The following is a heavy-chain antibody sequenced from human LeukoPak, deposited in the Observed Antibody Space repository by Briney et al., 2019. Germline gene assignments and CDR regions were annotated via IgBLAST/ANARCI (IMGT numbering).Heavy chain of an antibody. CDR1: GFTFSSYW. CDR3: ARSSTYHFSGRGYYHMDV. J-gene: IGHJ6*03. V-gene: IGHV3-74*01. CDR2: INSDGSTT. D-gene: IGHD3-10*01. Sequence: PGGSLRLSCAASGFTFSSYWMHWVRQAPGKGLVWVSRINSDGSTTNYADSVKGRFTISRDNAKNKVYLQMNSLRVEDSALYHCARSSTYHFSGRGYYHMDVWGRGTTVIISS.